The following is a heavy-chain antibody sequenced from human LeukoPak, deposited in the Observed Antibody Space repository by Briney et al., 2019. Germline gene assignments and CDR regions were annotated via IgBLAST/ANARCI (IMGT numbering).Heavy chain of an antibody. V-gene: IGHV3-48*04. CDR3: AKDRGEWEPRYYFDY. J-gene: IGHJ4*02. CDR1: GFNVITNY. D-gene: IGHD1-26*01. Sequence: GGSLRLSCAVSGFNVITNYMNWVRQAPGKGLEWVSYISSSSSTIYYADSVKGRFTISRDNAKNSLYLQMNSLRAEDTAVYYCAKDRGEWEPRYYFDYWGQGTLVTVSS. CDR2: ISSSSSTI.